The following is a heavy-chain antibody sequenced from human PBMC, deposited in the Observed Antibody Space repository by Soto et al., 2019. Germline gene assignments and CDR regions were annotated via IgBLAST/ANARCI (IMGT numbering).Heavy chain of an antibody. CDR2: TSNSGNSV. J-gene: IGHJ5*02. CDR3: ARNTFNWFDP. CDR1: GFTFNDFF. V-gene: IGHV3-11*01. Sequence: QVQLVESGGDLVKPGGSLRLSCAASGFTFNDFFMTWIRQAPGGGPEWVASTSNSGNSVYYADSVKGRFTVSRDNAQNTLTLQMTDLRVDDTAVYYCARNTFNWFDPWGQGTLVTVSS.